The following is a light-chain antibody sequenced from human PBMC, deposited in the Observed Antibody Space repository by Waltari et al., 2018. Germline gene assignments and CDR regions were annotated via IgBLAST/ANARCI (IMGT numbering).Light chain of an antibody. CDR3: QQYYNTPFT. V-gene: IGKV4-1*01. CDR1: QSVLYSSNNKNY. CDR2: WAS. Sequence: DIVMTQSPDSLAVSLGERATSNCKSSQSVLYSSNNKNYLAWYQQKAGQPPKVLLYWASTRESGVPDRFSGSGSGTDFTLTISSLQAEDVALYYCQQYYNTPFTFGPGTKVDIK. J-gene: IGKJ3*01.